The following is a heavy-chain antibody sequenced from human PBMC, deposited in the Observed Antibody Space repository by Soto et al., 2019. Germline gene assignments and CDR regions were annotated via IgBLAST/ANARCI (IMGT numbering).Heavy chain of an antibody. CDR1: GFTFSSYA. CDR3: ASRTDCSGGSCYSYYYYYMDV. CDR2: ISGSGGST. D-gene: IGHD2-15*01. V-gene: IGHV3-23*01. Sequence: GGSLRLSCAASGFTFSSYAMSWVRQAPGKGLEWVSAISGSGGSTYYADSVKGRFTISRDNSKNTLYLQMNSLRAEDTAVYYCASRTDCSGGSCYSYYYYYMDVWGKGTTVTVSS. J-gene: IGHJ6*03.